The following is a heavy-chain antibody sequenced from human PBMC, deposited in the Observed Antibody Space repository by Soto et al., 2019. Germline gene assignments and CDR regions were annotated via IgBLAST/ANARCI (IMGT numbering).Heavy chain of an antibody. CDR1: GYTFTSYA. CDR2: VNAGNGNT. D-gene: IGHD5-12*01. Sequence: VSAMVSFKDSGYTFTSYAMHWVRQAPGQRLDWIGWVNAGNGNTKYSQKLQGRVTMTRDTSASTPYMELSRLRSEDTAVYYCARDLSTTTYGYYGMEVWGQGTTDNVSS. V-gene: IGHV1-3*01. CDR3: ARDLSTTTYGYYGMEV. J-gene: IGHJ6*02.